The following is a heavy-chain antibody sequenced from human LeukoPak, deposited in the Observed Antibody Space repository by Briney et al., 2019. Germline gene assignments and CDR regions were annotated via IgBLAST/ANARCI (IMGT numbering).Heavy chain of an antibody. CDR1: GFTFSSYS. D-gene: IGHD5-24*01. J-gene: IGHJ4*02. CDR3: ARMDRGAYSSPYYFDY. Sequence: GGSLRLSCVAAGFTFSSYSMNWVRHTPGEGLQWVSYISSSGTTIYYADSVKGRFTISRDNVKNSLYLQMDSLRDEDTAIYYCARMDRGAYSSPYYFDYWGQGTLVTVSS. V-gene: IGHV3-48*02. CDR2: ISSSGTTI.